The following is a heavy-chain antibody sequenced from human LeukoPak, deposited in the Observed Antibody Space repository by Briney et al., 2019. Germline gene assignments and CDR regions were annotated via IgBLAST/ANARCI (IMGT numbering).Heavy chain of an antibody. CDR1: GGPISSGGYY. V-gene: IGHV4-31*03. CDR2: IYYSGST. D-gene: IGHD4-17*01. CDR3: ARDLQTTVARYFDY. Sequence: SQTLSLTCTVSGGPISSGGYYWTWIRQHPGKGLEWIGYIYYSGSTYYNPSLKSRVTISVDTSKNQFSLKLSSVTAADTAVYYCARDLQTTVARYFDYWGQGTLVTVSS. J-gene: IGHJ4*02.